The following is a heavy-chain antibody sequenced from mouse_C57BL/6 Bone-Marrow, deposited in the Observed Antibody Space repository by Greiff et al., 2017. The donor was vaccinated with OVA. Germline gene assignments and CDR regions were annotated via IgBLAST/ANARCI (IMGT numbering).Heavy chain of an antibody. V-gene: IGHV2-5*01. CDR1: GFSLTSYG. CDR2: IWRGGST. Sequence: VKLMESGPGLVQPSQSLSITCTVSGFSLTSYGVHWVRQSPGKGLEWLGVIWRGGSTDYNAAFMSRLSITKDNSKSQVFFKMNSLQADDTAIYYCAKGGYGNYYFDDWGQGTTLTVSS. CDR3: AKGGYGNYYFDD. D-gene: IGHD2-1*01. J-gene: IGHJ2*01.